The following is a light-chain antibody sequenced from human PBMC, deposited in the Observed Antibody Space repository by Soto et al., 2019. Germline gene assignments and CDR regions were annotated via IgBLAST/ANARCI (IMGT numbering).Light chain of an antibody. CDR3: QQRSDWPWT. CDR2: AAS. J-gene: IGKJ1*01. Sequence: ELVLTQSPGTLSLSPVDRATLSCMASLSLPSRSLAWYQQRPGQAPRVLISAASTRAADIPDRFSGSGSGTDFTLTISSLEPEDFAVYYCQQRSDWPWTFGQGTKVDIK. CDR1: LSLPSRS. V-gene: IGKV3D-20*02.